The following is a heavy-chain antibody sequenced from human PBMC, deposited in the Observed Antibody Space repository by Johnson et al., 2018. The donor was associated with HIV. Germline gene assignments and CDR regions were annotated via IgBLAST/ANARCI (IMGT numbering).Heavy chain of an antibody. V-gene: IGHV3-13*01. Sequence: VQLVESGGGLVQPVGSLRLSCAASGFSLSDYDMHWVRQHIGKGLEWVSEIDTVGDTYYPASVKGRFTTSRENAKNSFDLQMNSLTAGDTAVYYCSRRSTRSDGFDLWGQGTMVIVSS. CDR2: IDTVGDT. CDR3: SRRSTRSDGFDL. CDR1: GFSLSDYD. D-gene: IGHD2-2*01. J-gene: IGHJ3*01.